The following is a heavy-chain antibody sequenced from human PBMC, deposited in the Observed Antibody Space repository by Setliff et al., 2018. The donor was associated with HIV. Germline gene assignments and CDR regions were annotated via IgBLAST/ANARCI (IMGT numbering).Heavy chain of an antibody. D-gene: IGHD2-8*01. V-gene: IGHV3-30*07. CDR2: ISYDGSNK. CDR3: ATDRGFCTLDY. Sequence: GVSLRLSCAASGFTFSSYAMHWVRQAPGKGLEWVAVISYDGSNKYYADSVKGRFTISRDNARNSLYLQMNDLRAEDTAVYYCATDRGFCTLDYWGQGTLVTVSS. CDR1: GFTFSSYA. J-gene: IGHJ4*02.